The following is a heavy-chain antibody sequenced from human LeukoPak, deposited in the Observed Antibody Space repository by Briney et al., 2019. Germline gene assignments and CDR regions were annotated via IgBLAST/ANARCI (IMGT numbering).Heavy chain of an antibody. D-gene: IGHD3-3*01. J-gene: IGHJ6*02. CDR3: ARGGATYDFSLYGMDV. CDR2: XNPSGCST. V-gene: IGHV1-46*01. Sequence: MGXXNPSGCSTSYAQKFQGRVTMTRDPSTSTVYMELSSLRSEDTAVYYCARGGATYDFSLYGMDVWGQGTTVTVSS.